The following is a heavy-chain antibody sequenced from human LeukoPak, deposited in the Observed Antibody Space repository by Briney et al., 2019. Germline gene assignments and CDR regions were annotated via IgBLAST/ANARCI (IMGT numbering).Heavy chain of an antibody. CDR1: GYTLTELS. CDR2: IIPIFGTA. CDR3: ARDQGPYYYDSSGSGFDP. Sequence: SVKVSCKVSGYTLTELSMHWVRQAPGQGLEWMGGIIPIFGTANYAQKFQGRVTITADESTSTAYMELRSLRSDDTAVYYCARDQGPYYYDSSGSGFDPWGQGTLVTVSS. V-gene: IGHV1-69*13. J-gene: IGHJ5*02. D-gene: IGHD3-22*01.